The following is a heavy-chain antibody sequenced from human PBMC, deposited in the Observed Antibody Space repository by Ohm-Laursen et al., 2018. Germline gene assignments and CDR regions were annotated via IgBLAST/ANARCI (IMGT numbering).Heavy chain of an antibody. Sequence: SLRLSCAASGFTFSDYYMSWIRQAPGKGLEWASYISSSGSTIYDADSVKGRFTISRDNAKNSLYLQMNSLRAEDTAIYYCVRGTSIGYCSSGTCYTDDFFDYWGQGALITVSS. CDR2: ISSSGSTI. D-gene: IGHD2-2*02. J-gene: IGHJ4*02. CDR1: GFTFSDYY. CDR3: VRGTSIGYCSSGTCYTDDFFDY. V-gene: IGHV3-11*01.